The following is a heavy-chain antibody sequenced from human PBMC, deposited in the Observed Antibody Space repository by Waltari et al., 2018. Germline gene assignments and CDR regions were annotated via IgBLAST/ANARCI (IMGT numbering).Heavy chain of an antibody. CDR1: GFTFSSYE. V-gene: IGHV3-48*03. Sequence: EVQLVESGGGLVQPGGSLRLSCAASGFTFSSYEMNWVRQAPGKGLEWVSYISSSGSTIYYADAVKGRFTISRDNAKNSLYLQMNSLRAEDTAVYYCARLAVPFDYWGQGTLVTVSS. J-gene: IGHJ4*02. D-gene: IGHD6-6*01. CDR2: ISSSGSTI. CDR3: ARLAVPFDY.